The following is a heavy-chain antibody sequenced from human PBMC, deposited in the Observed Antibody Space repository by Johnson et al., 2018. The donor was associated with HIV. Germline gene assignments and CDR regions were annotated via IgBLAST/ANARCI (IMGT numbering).Heavy chain of an antibody. D-gene: IGHD3-10*02. V-gene: IGHV3-11*04. CDR2: ISGSGDTI. CDR3: ARGGGWKCSVDI. CDR1: GFTFSDRY. J-gene: IGHJ3*02. Sequence: QVQLVESGGGLVKPEGSLRLSCAASGFTFSDRYMSWIRQAPEKGLEWVSYISGSGDTIYYADSVKGRFTISRDSAKNSLYLQMNSLRDEDTAVFFCARGGGWKCSVDIWGQGTMVTVSS.